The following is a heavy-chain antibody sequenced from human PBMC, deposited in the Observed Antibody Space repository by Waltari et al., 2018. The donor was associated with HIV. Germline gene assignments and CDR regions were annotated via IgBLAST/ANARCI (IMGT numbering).Heavy chain of an antibody. Sequence: QVQLVESGGGVVQPGRSLRLSCAASGFNFNTYALHWVRQAPGKGLAWVAVISYDGKSEYYAHSVKGRFTTSRDNSNNMLYLQMISLTADDTAIYYCARAPHMTLGGHFDFWGQGALVTVSS. J-gene: IGHJ4*02. D-gene: IGHD2-21*01. CDR2: ISYDGKSE. CDR1: GFNFNTYA. CDR3: ARAPHMTLGGHFDF. V-gene: IGHV3-30*04.